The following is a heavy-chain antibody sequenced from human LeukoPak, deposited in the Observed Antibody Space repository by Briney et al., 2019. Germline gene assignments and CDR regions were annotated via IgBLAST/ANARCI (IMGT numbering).Heavy chain of an antibody. J-gene: IGHJ4*02. Sequence: GGTLRLSCASSGFTFSSYSMNWVRQAPGKGLECVSSISSSSSYIYYADSVKRRFNFSRDNAKNSLYLQMNSLRAEDTAVYYCARDQIGSSGWYLPDYWGQGTLVTVSS. CDR1: GFTFSSYS. D-gene: IGHD6-19*01. V-gene: IGHV3-21*01. CDR2: ISSSSSYI. CDR3: ARDQIGSSGWYLPDY.